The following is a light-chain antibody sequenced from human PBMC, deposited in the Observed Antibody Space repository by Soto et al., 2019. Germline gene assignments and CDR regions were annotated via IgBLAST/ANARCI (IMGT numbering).Light chain of an antibody. CDR2: EVI. CDR3: TSYAASNNDV. V-gene: IGLV2-8*01. Sequence: QSVLTQPPSASGSPGQSVTISCTGTSSDVGAYNYVSWYQQHPGKAPKLMIYEVIKRPSGVPDRFSGSKSGNTASLTVSGLQAEDEADYYCTSYAASNNDVFGTGTKLTVL. CDR1: SSDVGAYNY. J-gene: IGLJ1*01.